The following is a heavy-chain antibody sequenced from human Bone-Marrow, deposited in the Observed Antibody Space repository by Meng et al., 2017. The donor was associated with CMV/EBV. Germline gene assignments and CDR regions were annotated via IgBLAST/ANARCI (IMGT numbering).Heavy chain of an antibody. V-gene: IGHV4-59*01. J-gene: IGHJ4*02. CDR2: IYYSGST. D-gene: IGHD6-13*01. Sequence: GSLRLSCTVSGGSISSYYWSWIRQPPGKGLEWIGYIYYSGSTNYNPSLKSRVTISVDTSKNQFSLKLSSVTAADTAVYYCARVEQQLDNGFDYWGQGTLVTVSS. CDR3: ARVEQQLDNGFDY. CDR1: GGSISSYY.